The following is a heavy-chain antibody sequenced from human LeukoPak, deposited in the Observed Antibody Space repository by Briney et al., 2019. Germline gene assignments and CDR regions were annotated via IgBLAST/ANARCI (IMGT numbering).Heavy chain of an antibody. CDR1: GGSISSSSYY. V-gene: IGHV4-39*01. D-gene: IGHD4-23*01. CDR2: IYYSGST. J-gene: IGHJ6*03. Sequence: ETLSLTCTVSGGSISSSSYYWGWIRQPPGKGLEWIGSIYYSGSTYYNPSLKSRVTISVDMSKNQLSLKLSSVTAADTAVYYCARLVSTVVIYYYYYMDVWGKGTTVTISS. CDR3: ARLVSTVVIYYYYYMDV.